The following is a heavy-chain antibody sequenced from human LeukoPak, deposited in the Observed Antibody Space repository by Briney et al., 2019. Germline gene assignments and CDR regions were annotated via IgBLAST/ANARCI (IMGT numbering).Heavy chain of an antibody. V-gene: IGHV1-46*01. CDR2: INPSGGST. CDR1: GYTFTSYY. J-gene: IGHJ4*02. Sequence: ASVKVSCKASGYTFTSYYMHWVRQAPGQGLEWMGIINPSGGSTSYAQKFQGRVTITADESTSTAYMELSSLRSEDTAVYYCARAKMATIEFDYRGQGTLVTVSS. D-gene: IGHD5-24*01. CDR3: ARAKMATIEFDY.